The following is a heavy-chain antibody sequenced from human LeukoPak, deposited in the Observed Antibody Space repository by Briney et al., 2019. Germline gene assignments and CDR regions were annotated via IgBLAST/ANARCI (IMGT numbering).Heavy chain of an antibody. CDR1: GGSISSSSYY. J-gene: IGHJ4*02. Sequence: PSETLSLICTVSGGSISSSSYYWGWIRQPPGKGLEWIGSIYYSGSTYYNPSLKSRVTISVDTSKNQFSLKLSSVTAADTAVYYCARHKIAVAGVDYWGQGTLVTVSS. CDR2: IYYSGST. D-gene: IGHD6-19*01. V-gene: IGHV4-39*01. CDR3: ARHKIAVAGVDY.